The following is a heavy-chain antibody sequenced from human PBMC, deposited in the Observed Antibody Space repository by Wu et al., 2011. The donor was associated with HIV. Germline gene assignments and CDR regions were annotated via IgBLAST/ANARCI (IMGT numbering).Heavy chain of an antibody. V-gene: IGHV1-69*05. J-gene: IGHJ4*02. CDR1: GTFNNYA. CDR3: ARENGGSSWYYFDF. D-gene: IGHD6-13*01. Sequence: QVQLVQSGAEVKKPGSSVRVSCKASGTFNNYAISWVRQAPGQGLEWMGGIIPIFGTANYAQKFQGRVTITTDESTSTAYMELSSLRSEDTAVYYCARENGGSSWYYFDFWGRGTLVTVSS. CDR2: IIPIFGTA.